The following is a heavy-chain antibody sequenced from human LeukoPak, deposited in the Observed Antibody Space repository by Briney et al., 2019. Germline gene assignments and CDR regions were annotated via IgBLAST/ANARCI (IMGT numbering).Heavy chain of an antibody. CDR2: IYYSGST. CDR1: GGSISSGGYY. CDR3: ARESGSSGWYNY. D-gene: IGHD6-19*01. V-gene: IGHV4-31*03. Sequence: SQTLSLTCTVSGGSISSGGYYWSWIRQHPGKGLEWIGYIYYSGSTYYNPSLKSRVTISVDTSKNQFSLKLSSVTAADMAVYYCARESGSSGWYNYWGQGTLVTVSS. J-gene: IGHJ4*02.